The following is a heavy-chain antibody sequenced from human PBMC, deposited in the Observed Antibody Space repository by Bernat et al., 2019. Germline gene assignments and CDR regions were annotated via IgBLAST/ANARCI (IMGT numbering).Heavy chain of an antibody. Sequence: EMQLVQSGAEVKKPGESLKISCKGSGYNFTTYWIGWVRQMPGKGLEWMGIIYPGDSDTRYSPSLQGQVTISVDKSISIAYLQWSRLKASDPAIYYCARRGQMAGSVGDAFDIWGQGTMVTVSS. CDR3: ARRGQMAGSVGDAFDI. J-gene: IGHJ3*02. CDR2: IYPGDSDT. D-gene: IGHD6-19*01. V-gene: IGHV5-51*01. CDR1: GYNFTTYW.